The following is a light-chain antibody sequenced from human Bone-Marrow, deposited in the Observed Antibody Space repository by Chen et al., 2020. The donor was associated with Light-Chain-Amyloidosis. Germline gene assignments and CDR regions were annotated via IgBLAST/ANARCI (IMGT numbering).Light chain of an antibody. CDR2: RDT. Sequence: SYVLTHPPSVSVSPGHTARITCSGDNLPTKYAYWYQQKPGQAPVLVIHRDTERPSGISERFSGSSSGTTATLTISGVQAEDEADYHCQSADSSGTYEVIFGGGTKLTVL. V-gene: IGLV3-25*03. J-gene: IGLJ2*01. CDR1: NLPTKY. CDR3: QSADSSGTYEVI.